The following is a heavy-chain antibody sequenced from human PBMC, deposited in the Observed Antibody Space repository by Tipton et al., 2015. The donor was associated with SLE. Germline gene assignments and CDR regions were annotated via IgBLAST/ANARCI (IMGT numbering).Heavy chain of an antibody. V-gene: IGHV4-39*07. CDR2: IYYGGRT. J-gene: IGHJ5*02. Sequence: TLFLTYTVSGDSINSSGYFWGWIRQPPGKGLEWVGSIYYGGRTYYNPSLKSRVTISIDTSKSQFSLKLTSVTAADTALYFCARYSSSLGWFDPWGQGILVTVSS. CDR1: GDSINSSGYF. CDR3: ARYSSSLGWFDP. D-gene: IGHD6-19*01.